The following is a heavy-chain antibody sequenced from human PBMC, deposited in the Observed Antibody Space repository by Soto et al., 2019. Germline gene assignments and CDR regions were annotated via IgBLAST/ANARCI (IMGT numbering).Heavy chain of an antibody. CDR3: ARGSVGPRLGS. CDR1: GGSFSGYF. D-gene: IGHD1-26*01. Sequence: PSETLSLTCAVYGGSFSGYFWSWIRQPPGKGLEWIGEIYPSGNTYYNPSLKSRVSISVDTSTNQVSLSLNSVTAADTAVYYCARGSVGPRLGSWGQGTLVTVSS. CDR2: IYPSGNT. V-gene: IGHV4-34*01. J-gene: IGHJ5*02.